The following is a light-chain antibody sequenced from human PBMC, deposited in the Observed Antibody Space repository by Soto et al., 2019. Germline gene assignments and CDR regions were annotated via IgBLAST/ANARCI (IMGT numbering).Light chain of an antibody. V-gene: IGLV2-14*01. CDR2: EVS. CDR3: SSYTSSSTFWV. Sequence: QSVLPQPASVSGSPGQSITISCTGTSSDVGGYNYVSWYQQHPGKAPKLMIYEVSNRPSGVSNRFSGSKSGNTASLTISGLQAEDGADYYCSSYTSSSTFWVFGGGTKLTVL. J-gene: IGLJ3*02. CDR1: SSDVGGYNY.